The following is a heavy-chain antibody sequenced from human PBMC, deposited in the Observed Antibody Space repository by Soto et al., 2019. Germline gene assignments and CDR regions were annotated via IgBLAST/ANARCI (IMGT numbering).Heavy chain of an antibody. J-gene: IGHJ6*03. CDR1: GGSISSYY. V-gene: IGHV4-59*08. D-gene: IGHD3-3*01. CDR2: IYYSGST. Sequence: SETLSLTCTVSGGSISSYYWSWIRQPPGKGLEWIGHIYYSGSTNYNPSLKSRVTISVDTSKNQFSLKLSSVTAADTAVYYCARRTMDFWSVYSYYYYMDVWGKGTTVTVSS. CDR3: ARRTMDFWSVYSYYYYMDV.